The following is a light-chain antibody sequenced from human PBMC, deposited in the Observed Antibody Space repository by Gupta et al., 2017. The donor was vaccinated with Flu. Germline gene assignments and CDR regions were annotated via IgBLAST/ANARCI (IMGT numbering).Light chain of an antibody. V-gene: IGLV2-14*01. CDR1: SNDVGGYKY. CDR2: DVS. J-gene: IGLJ2*01. CDR3: SSYAGSNTRV. Sequence: YALPPPPSVSASPSWSITISCTGTSNDVGGYKYVSWYQLRPGKAPKLMIYDVSERPSGVSNRFSGSKSGNTASLTISGLQAEDEADYYCSSYAGSNTRVFGGGTKVTVL.